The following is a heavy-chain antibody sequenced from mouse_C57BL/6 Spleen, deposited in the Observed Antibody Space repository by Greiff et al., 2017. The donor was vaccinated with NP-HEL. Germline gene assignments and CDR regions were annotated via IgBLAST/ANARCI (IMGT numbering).Heavy chain of an antibody. CDR2: ISDGGSYT. J-gene: IGHJ2*01. CDR3: ARESDYYGSPFDY. V-gene: IGHV5-4*01. D-gene: IGHD1-1*01. Sequence: EVHLVESGGGLVKPGGSLKLSCAASGFTFSSYAMSWVRQTPEKRLEWVATISDGGSYTYYPDNVKGRFTISRDNAKNNLYLQMSHLKSEDTAMYYCARESDYYGSPFDYWGQGTTLTVSS. CDR1: GFTFSSYA.